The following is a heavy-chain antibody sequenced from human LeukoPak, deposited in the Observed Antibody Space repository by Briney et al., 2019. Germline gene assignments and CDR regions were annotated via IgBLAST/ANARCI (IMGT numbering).Heavy chain of an antibody. V-gene: IGHV3-23*01. CDR2: ISSSGGTT. Sequence: GGSLRLSCAAFEFTFTTYAMSWVRQAPGKGLEWVSVISSSGGTTYHADSVKGRFTISRDNSKNTVYLQMNGLRAEDTAIYYCAKHGEAYGDSKTDYWGQGTLVTVSS. CDR1: EFTFTTYA. CDR3: AKHGEAYGDSKTDY. J-gene: IGHJ4*02. D-gene: IGHD4-17*01.